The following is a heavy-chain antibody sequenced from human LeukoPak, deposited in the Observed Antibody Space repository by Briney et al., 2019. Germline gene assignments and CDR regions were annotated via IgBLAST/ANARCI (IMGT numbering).Heavy chain of an antibody. D-gene: IGHD1-26*01. CDR1: GFTFSSYG. CDR2: ISYDGSNK. J-gene: IGHJ4*02. CDR3: AKDSLGGRNYFDY. V-gene: IGHV3-30*18. Sequence: PGRSLRLSCAASGFTFSSYGMHWVRQAPGKGLEWVAIISYDGSNKYYADPVKGRFTISRDNSKNTLYLQMNSLRAEDTAVYYCAKDSLGGRNYFDYWGQGTLVTVSS.